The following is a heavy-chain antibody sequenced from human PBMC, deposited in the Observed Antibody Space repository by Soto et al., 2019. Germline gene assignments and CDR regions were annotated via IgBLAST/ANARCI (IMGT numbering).Heavy chain of an antibody. V-gene: IGHV4-4*02. Sequence: TLSLTCAVSGGSLGSSNWWSWVRHPPGKGLEWIGEIYHSGSTNYKPSLKSRVTISVDKSKNQFSLKLSSVAAADTAVYYCARGGQWDYYYGMDVWGQGTTVTVSS. CDR2: IYHSGST. CDR1: GGSLGSSNW. J-gene: IGHJ6*02. D-gene: IGHD6-19*01. CDR3: ARGGQWDYYYGMDV.